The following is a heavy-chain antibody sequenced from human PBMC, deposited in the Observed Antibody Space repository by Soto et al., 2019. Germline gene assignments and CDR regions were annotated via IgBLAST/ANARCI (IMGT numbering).Heavy chain of an antibody. CDR3: AKERLRGGFDY. J-gene: IGHJ4*02. CDR1: GFTFSNYV. D-gene: IGHD4-17*01. V-gene: IGHV3-23*01. Sequence: EVQLLESGGGLLQPGGSLRLSCAASGFTFSNYVMGWVRQAPGKGLEWVSSVSGSGGGTYYADSVKGRFTISRDNSKNLLYLQMNSLRAEDTAIYYCAKERLRGGFDYFGQGTLVTVSS. CDR2: VSGSGGGT.